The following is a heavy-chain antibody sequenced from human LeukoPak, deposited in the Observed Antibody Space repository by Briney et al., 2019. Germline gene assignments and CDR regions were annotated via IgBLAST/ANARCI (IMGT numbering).Heavy chain of an antibody. CDR3: ARTYHDSGGYFLHFDY. V-gene: IGHV1-18*01. Sequence: GASVKVSCKASGYTFTSYGISWVRQAPGQGLEWMGWISAYNGNTNYAQKLQGRVTMTTDASTSTAYMELRSLRSEDTAVYYCARTYHDSGGYFLHFDYWGQGTLVTVSS. J-gene: IGHJ4*02. CDR1: GYTFTSYG. D-gene: IGHD3-22*01. CDR2: ISAYNGNT.